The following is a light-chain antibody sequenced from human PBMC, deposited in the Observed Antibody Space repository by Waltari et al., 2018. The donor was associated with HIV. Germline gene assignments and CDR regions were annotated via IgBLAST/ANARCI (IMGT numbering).Light chain of an antibody. V-gene: IGLV3-25*03. Sequence: SYALTQPPSMSVSPGQTARITCSGDALPKKYAIWYQQKPGQAPVLIIYKDTERPSGIPERFSGSNSGTIATLTISGVQAEDEAAYYCQSADSSGIYEIFGGGTKVIVL. CDR2: KDT. CDR3: QSADSSGIYEI. CDR1: ALPKKY. J-gene: IGLJ2*01.